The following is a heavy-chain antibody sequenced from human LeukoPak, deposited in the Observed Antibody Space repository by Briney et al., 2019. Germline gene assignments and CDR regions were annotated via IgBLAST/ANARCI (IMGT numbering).Heavy chain of an antibody. J-gene: IGHJ4*02. CDR1: GFTFTKCA. Sequence: GGSLRLSCVASGFTFTKCAMSWVRQAPGKGLEWVAIITATGDTAYYADSVKGRFTVSRDNSKNTLYLQMNSLRAEDTAVYYCAKGHYDSSGYYSGQFDYWGQGTLVTVSS. V-gene: IGHV3-23*01. CDR2: ITATGDTA. D-gene: IGHD3-22*01. CDR3: AKGHYDSSGYYSGQFDY.